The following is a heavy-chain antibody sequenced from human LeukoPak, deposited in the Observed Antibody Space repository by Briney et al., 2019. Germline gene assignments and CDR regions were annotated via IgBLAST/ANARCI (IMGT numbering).Heavy chain of an antibody. CDR3: ARDRSGSYYNGFDY. D-gene: IGHD1-26*01. CDR2: IWYDGSNK. J-gene: IGHJ4*02. V-gene: IGHV3-33*01. Sequence: GGSPRLSCAASGFTFSSYGMHWVRQAPGKGLEWVAVIWYDGSNKYYADSVKGRFTISRDNSKNTLYLQMNSLRAEDTAVYYCARDRSGSYYNGFDYWGQGTLVTVSS. CDR1: GFTFSSYG.